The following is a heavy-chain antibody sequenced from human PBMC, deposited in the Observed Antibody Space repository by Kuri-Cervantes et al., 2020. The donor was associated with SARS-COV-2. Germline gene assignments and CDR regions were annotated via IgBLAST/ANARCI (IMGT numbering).Heavy chain of an antibody. CDR2: IYHTGST. CDR3: ARHGLIFGVVARYYYYYYMDV. CDR1: GASISRSTYY. Sequence: SETLSLTCTVSGASISRSTYYWGWIRQPPGKRLEWIGSIYHTGSTFYNPSLKSRVTISVDTSKNQFSLKLSSVTAADTAVYYCARHGLIFGVVARYYYYYYMDVWGKGTTVTVSS. V-gene: IGHV4-39*01. D-gene: IGHD3-3*01. J-gene: IGHJ6*03.